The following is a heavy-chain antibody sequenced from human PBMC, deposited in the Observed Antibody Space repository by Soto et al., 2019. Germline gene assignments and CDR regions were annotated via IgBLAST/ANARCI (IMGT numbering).Heavy chain of an antibody. Sequence: SETLSLTCTVSGGSISSYYWSWIRQPPGKGLEWIGYIYYSGSTNYNPSLKSRVTISVDTSKNQFSLKLSSVTAADTAVYYCARGGVVGPAAIWDNWFDPWGQGTLVTVSS. CDR2: IYYSGST. CDR3: ARGGVVGPAAIWDNWFDP. J-gene: IGHJ5*02. V-gene: IGHV4-59*01. D-gene: IGHD2-2*02. CDR1: GGSISSYY.